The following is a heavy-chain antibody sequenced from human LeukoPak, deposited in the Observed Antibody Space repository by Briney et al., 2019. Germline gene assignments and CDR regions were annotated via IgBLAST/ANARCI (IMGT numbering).Heavy chain of an antibody. D-gene: IGHD4-23*01. J-gene: IGHJ4*02. V-gene: IGHV3-11*04. Sequence: GGSLRLSCAASGFTFSDHYMSWIRQTPGKGLEWVSYISTSGTTIYYADSVKGRFTVSRDNAENSLYLQMNSLRAEDTAVYYCARGVTTVENWGQGTLVTVSS. CDR3: ARGVTTVEN. CDR2: ISTSGTTI. CDR1: GFTFSDHY.